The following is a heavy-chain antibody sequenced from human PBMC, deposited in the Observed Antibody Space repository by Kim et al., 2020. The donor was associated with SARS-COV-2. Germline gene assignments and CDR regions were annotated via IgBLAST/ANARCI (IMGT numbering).Heavy chain of an antibody. V-gene: IGHV4-34*01. J-gene: IGHJ4*02. Sequence: NPSIKSRVTISVATSKNQFSLKLSSVTAADTAVYYCARFPGGYSGYDFIVWGQGTLVTVSS. D-gene: IGHD5-12*01. CDR3: ARFPGGYSGYDFIV.